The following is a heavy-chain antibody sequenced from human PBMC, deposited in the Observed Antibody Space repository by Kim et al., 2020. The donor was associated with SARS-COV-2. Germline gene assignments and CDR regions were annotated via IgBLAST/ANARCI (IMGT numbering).Heavy chain of an antibody. CDR3: AREAKRYSGSYYVSYFDY. CDR2: IYYSGST. CDR1: GGSVSSGSYY. J-gene: IGHJ4*02. Sequence: SETLSLTCTVSGGSVSSGSYYWSWIRQPPGKGLEWIGYIYYSGSTNYNPSLKSRVTISVDTSKNQFSLKLSSVTAADTAVYYCAREAKRYSGSYYVSYFDYWGQGTLVTVSS. V-gene: IGHV4-61*01. D-gene: IGHD1-26*01.